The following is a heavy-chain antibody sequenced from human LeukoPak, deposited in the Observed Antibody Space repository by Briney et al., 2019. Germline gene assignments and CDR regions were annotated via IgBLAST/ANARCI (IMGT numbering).Heavy chain of an antibody. CDR3: ARMYYDYMDV. D-gene: IGHD3-16*01. CDR2: IIPIFGTP. V-gene: IGHV1-69*13. Sequence: SVKVSCKASGGTFNSYAISWVRQAPGQGLEWMGGIIPIFGTPKYAQKFQGRATITADESTSTAYMELSSLTSEDTAVYYCARMYYDYMDVWGKGTTVTISS. J-gene: IGHJ6*03. CDR1: GGTFNSYA.